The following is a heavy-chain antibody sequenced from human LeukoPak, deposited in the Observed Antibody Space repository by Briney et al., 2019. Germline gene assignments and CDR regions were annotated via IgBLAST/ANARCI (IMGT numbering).Heavy chain of an antibody. V-gene: IGHV3-74*01. CDR1: GFTFSSYW. Sequence: GGSLRLSCAASGFTFSSYWMHWVRQAPGKGLVWVSRINSDGSSTSYADSVKGRFTISRDNAKNTLYLQMNSLRAEDTAVYYCARDLMDLGAYYYYGMDVWGQGTTVTVSS. J-gene: IGHJ6*02. D-gene: IGHD1-26*01. CDR3: ARDLMDLGAYYYYGMDV. CDR2: INSDGSST.